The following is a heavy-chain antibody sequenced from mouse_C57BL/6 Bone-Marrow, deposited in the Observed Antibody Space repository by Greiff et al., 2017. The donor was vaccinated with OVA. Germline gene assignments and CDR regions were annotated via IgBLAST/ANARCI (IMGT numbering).Heavy chain of an antibody. CDR3: AGELTGTFYYFDY. D-gene: IGHD4-1*01. Sequence: VQLQQPGAELVKPGASVKMSCKASGYTFTSYWITWVKQRPGQGLEWIGDIYPGSGSTNYNEKFKSKATLTVDTSSSTAYMQLSSLTSEDSAVYYCAGELTGTFYYFDYWGQGTTLTVSS. V-gene: IGHV1-55*01. CDR2: IYPGSGST. CDR1: GYTFTSYW. J-gene: IGHJ2*01.